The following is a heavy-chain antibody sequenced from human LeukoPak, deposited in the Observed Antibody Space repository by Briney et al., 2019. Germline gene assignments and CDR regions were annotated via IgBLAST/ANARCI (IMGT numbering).Heavy chain of an antibody. Sequence: ASVRVSCKASGYTFTGYYMHWVRQAPGQGLEWMGWINPNSGGTNYAQKFQGRVTMTRDTSISTAYMELSRLRSDDTAVYYCARDRRWLQKWDAFDIWGQGTMVTVSS. J-gene: IGHJ3*02. D-gene: IGHD5-24*01. V-gene: IGHV1-2*02. CDR3: ARDRRWLQKWDAFDI. CDR2: INPNSGGT. CDR1: GYTFTGYY.